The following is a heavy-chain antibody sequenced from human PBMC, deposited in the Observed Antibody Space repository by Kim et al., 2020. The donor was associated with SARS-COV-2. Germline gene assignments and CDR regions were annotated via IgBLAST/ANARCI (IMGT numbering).Heavy chain of an antibody. CDR2: INWNGGST. CDR3: ARFFGTTVTSWFDP. J-gene: IGHJ5*02. CDR1: GFTFDDYG. D-gene: IGHD4-17*01. Sequence: GGSLRLSCAASGFTFDDYGMSWVRQAPGKGLEWVSGINWNGGSTGYADSVKGRFTISRDNAKNSLYLQMNSLRAEDTALYHCARFFGTTVTSWFDPWGQGTLVTVSS. V-gene: IGHV3-20*01.